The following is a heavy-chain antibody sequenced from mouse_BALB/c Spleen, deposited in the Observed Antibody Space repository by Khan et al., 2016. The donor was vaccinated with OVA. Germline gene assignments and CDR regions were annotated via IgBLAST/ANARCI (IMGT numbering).Heavy chain of an antibody. J-gene: IGHJ4*01. CDR3: ARHGVGIMDY. D-gene: IGHD1-1*01. V-gene: IGHV5-6*01. CDR2: ISSAGTYT. CDR1: GFTFSTYG. Sequence: EVELVESGGDLVKPGGSLKLSCAASGFTFSTYGMSWVRQTPDKRLEWVATISSAGTYTYYSDSVKGRFTISRDNAKNTLYLQMNSLRSEDTAMYYCARHGVGIMDYWGQGTSLTVSA.